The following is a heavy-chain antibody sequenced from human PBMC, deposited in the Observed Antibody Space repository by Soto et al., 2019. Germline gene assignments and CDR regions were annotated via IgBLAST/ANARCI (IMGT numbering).Heavy chain of an antibody. CDR3: ARALRGYCSGGSCYSRPPPFYWYFDL. D-gene: IGHD2-15*01. V-gene: IGHV1-69*13. J-gene: IGHJ2*01. CDR2: IIPIFGTA. Sequence: SVKVSCKASGGTFSSYAISWVRQAPGQGLEWMGGIIPIFGTANYAQKFQGRVTITADESTSTAYMELSSLRSEDTAVYYCARALRGYCSGGSCYSRPPPFYWYFDLWGRGTLVTVSS. CDR1: GGTFSSYA.